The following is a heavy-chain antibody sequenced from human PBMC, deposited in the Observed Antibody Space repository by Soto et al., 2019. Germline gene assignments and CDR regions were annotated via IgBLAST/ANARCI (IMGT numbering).Heavy chain of an antibody. CDR2: ISSDSRTI. CDR1: GVSLSDYA. Sequence: GGSLGLSCVASGVSLSDYAVNGVRQAPGKGLEWVSFISSDSRTIYYADSVEGRFTVSRDNARNSVSLQMDSLRDEDAAVYYCARIKLVEWFFINVDVYDMDVWGQGTPVTVS. CDR3: ARIKLVEWFFINVDVYDMDV. J-gene: IGHJ6*02. D-gene: IGHD3-3*01. V-gene: IGHV3-48*02.